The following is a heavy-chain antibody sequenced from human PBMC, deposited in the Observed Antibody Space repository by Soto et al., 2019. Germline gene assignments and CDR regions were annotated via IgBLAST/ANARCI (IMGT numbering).Heavy chain of an antibody. Sequence: QLQLQESGPGLVKPSATLSVTCNVSGDSIRNAYFWAWIRQPPGKGLEWIGSVSYSGTTHYNPSLQSRVSISVDTAKSQFSLKLNSVTTADSAVYYCARPLLYSIYGVEKWGQGKKVTVSS. CDR1: GDSIRNAYF. CDR3: ARPLLYSIYGVEK. D-gene: IGHD3-16*02. J-gene: IGHJ3*01. V-gene: IGHV4-38-2*02. CDR2: VSYSGTT.